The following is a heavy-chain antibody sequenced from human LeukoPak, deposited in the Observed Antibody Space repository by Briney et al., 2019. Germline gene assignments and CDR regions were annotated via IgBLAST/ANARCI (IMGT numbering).Heavy chain of an antibody. D-gene: IGHD3-10*01. Sequence: SETLSLTCTVPRGTISTYYWSWIRQPPGKGLEWIGYIYKSGSTNYNPSLRGRVTISVDTSKNQFSLNLSSVTAADTAVYYCAKVRMYYYDAFDIWGQGIMVTVSS. CDR1: RGTISTYY. V-gene: IGHV4-59*01. J-gene: IGHJ3*02. CDR3: AKVRMYYYDAFDI. CDR2: IYKSGST.